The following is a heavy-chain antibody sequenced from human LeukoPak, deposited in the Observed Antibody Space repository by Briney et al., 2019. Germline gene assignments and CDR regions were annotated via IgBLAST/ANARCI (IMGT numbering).Heavy chain of an antibody. V-gene: IGHV3-21*01. D-gene: IGHD6-19*01. Sequence: GGSLRLSCAASGFTFSSYSMNWVRQAPGKGLEWVSSISSSSSYIYYADSVKGRFTISRDNAKNSLYLQMNSLRAEDTAVYYCARDRRSSGWLGWFDPWGQGTLVTVSS. CDR3: ARDRRSSGWLGWFDP. J-gene: IGHJ5*02. CDR2: ISSSSSYI. CDR1: GFTFSSYS.